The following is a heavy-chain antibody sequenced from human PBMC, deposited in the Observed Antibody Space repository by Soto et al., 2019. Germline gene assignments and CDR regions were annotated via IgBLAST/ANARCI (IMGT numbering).Heavy chain of an antibody. CDR1: GFTFSSYA. D-gene: IGHD6-19*01. V-gene: IGHV3-23*01. CDR2: INANSYDT. CDR3: ARKAVAGGWLY. Sequence: VQLLESGGGLVQPGGSLRLSCAAPGFTFSSYAMSWVRQAPGKGLEWVSSINANSYDTFYADSVKGRFTISRDNSNSTLCLQMNSLRVEDTAVYYCARKAVAGGWLYWGQGILVTVSS. J-gene: IGHJ4*02.